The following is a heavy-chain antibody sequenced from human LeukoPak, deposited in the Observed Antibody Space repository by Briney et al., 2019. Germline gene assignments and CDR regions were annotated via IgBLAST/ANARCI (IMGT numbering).Heavy chain of an antibody. CDR2: IKQDGSEK. V-gene: IGHV3-7*03. Sequence: GGSLRLSCAASGFTFSSYWMSWVRQAPGKGLEWVANIKQDGSEKYYVDSVKGRFTISRDNAKNSLYLQMNSLRAEDTAAYYCASRIAAAGAEYFQHWGQGTLVTVSS. D-gene: IGHD6-13*01. CDR1: GFTFSSYW. CDR3: ASRIAAAGAEYFQH. J-gene: IGHJ1*01.